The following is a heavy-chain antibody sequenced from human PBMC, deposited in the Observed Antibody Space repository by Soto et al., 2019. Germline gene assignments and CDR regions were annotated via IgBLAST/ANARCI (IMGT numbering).Heavy chain of an antibody. V-gene: IGHV1-2*04. Sequence: GASVKVSCKASGYTFTGYYMHWVRQAPGQGLEWMGWINPNSGGTNYAQKFQGWVTMTRDTSISTAYMELSRLRSDDTAVYYCARVRYDFWSGKYYYYGMDVWGQGTTVTVSS. J-gene: IGHJ6*02. CDR3: ARVRYDFWSGKYYYYGMDV. D-gene: IGHD3-3*01. CDR2: INPNSGGT. CDR1: GYTFTGYY.